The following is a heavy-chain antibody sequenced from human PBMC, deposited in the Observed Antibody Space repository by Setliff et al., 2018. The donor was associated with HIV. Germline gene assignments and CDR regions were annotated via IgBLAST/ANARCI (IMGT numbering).Heavy chain of an antibody. Sequence: PSETLSLTCTVSGGSISSGSYFWTWIRQPAGKGLEWIGRIYTSGSTNYNPSLKSRVTISVDTSKNQFSLKLSSVTAADTAVYYCARRRDGYNSAPWRNDYWGQGTLVTSPQ. D-gene: IGHD5-12*01. CDR2: IYTSGST. J-gene: IGHJ4*02. CDR1: GGSISSGSYF. V-gene: IGHV4-61*02. CDR3: ARRRDGYNSAPWRNDY.